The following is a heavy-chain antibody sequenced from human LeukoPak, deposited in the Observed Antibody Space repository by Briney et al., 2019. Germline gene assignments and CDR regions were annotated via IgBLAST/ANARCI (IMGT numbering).Heavy chain of an antibody. V-gene: IGHV5-10-1*01. J-gene: IGHJ6*04. D-gene: IGHD6-13*01. CDR3: ARHGAAAGTEYGMDV. Sequence: GESLRISCKGSGYSFTSYWISWVRQMPGKGLEWMGRIDPSDSYTNYSPSFQGHVTISADKSISTAYLQWSSLKASDTAMYYSARHGAAAGTEYGMDVWGKGTTVTVSS. CDR1: GYSFTSYW. CDR2: IDPSDSYT.